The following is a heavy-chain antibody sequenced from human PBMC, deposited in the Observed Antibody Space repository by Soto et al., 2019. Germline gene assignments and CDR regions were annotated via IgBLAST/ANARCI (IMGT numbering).Heavy chain of an antibody. CDR2: ISGSGGST. D-gene: IGHD6-13*01. CDR3: AKEWTPSYSSSWPSDY. CDR1: GFTFSSYA. Sequence: GSLRLSCAASGFTFSSYAMSWVRQAPGKGLEWVSAISGSGGSTYYADSVKGRFTISRDNSKNTLYLQMNSLRAEDTAVYYCAKEWTPSYSSSWPSDYWGQGTLVTVS. V-gene: IGHV3-23*01. J-gene: IGHJ4*02.